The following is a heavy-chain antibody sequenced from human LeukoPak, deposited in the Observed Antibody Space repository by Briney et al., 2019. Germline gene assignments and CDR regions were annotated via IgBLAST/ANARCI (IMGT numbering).Heavy chain of an antibody. J-gene: IGHJ4*02. Sequence: SETLSLTCTVSGGSISTSGSYWGWVRQPPGKGLEWIGIIYYSGSTYYNPSLKSRVTISVDKSKNQFSLKLSSVTAADTAVYYCARGRRDGYNWYYFDYWGQGTLVTVSS. D-gene: IGHD5-24*01. CDR1: GGSISTSGSY. CDR3: ARGRRDGYNWYYFDY. V-gene: IGHV4-39*07. CDR2: IYYSGST.